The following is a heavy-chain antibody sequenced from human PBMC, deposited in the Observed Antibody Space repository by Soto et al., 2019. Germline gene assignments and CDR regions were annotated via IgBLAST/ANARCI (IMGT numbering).Heavy chain of an antibody. CDR3: AREGDILTGYSNYYYYGMDV. V-gene: IGHV1-18*01. CDR1: GYTFTSYG. J-gene: IGHJ6*02. Sequence: QVQLVQSGAEVKKPGASVKVSCKASGYTFTSYGISWVRQAPGQGLEWMGWISAYNGNTNYAQKLQGRVTMTTDTAXXTXHXXLRSLRSDDTAVYYCAREGDILTGYSNYYYYGMDVWGQGTTVTVSS. D-gene: IGHD3-9*01. CDR2: ISAYNGNT.